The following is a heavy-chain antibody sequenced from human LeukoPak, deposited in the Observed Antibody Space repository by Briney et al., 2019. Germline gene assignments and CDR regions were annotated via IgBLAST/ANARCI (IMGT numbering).Heavy chain of an antibody. CDR2: IRYDGSNK. V-gene: IGHV3-30*02. CDR3: ANPPVGQIGDGALDI. CDR1: GFTFSSYG. Sequence: PGGSLRLSCAASGFTFSSYGMHWVRQAPGKGLEWVAFIRYDGSNKYYADSVKGRFTISRDNSKNTLYLQMNSLRAEDTAVYYCANPPVGQIGDGALDIWGQGTMVTVSS. D-gene: IGHD3-16*01. J-gene: IGHJ3*02.